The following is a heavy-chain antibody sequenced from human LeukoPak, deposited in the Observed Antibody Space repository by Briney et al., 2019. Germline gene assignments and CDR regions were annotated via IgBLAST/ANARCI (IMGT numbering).Heavy chain of an antibody. CDR3: ARFDDSSGYYPQYYFDY. CDR2: INHSGST. V-gene: IGHV4-38-2*02. CDR1: GYSISSGYY. Sequence: SETLSLTCTVSGYSISSGYYWGWIRQPPGKGLEWIGEINHSGSTNYNPSLKSRVTISVDTSKNQFSLKLSSVTAADTAVYYCARFDDSSGYYPQYYFDYWGQGTLVTVSS. D-gene: IGHD3-22*01. J-gene: IGHJ4*02.